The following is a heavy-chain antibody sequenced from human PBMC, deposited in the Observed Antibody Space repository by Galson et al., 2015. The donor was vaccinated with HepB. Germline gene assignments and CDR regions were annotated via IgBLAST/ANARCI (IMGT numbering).Heavy chain of an antibody. J-gene: IGHJ4*02. D-gene: IGHD6-19*01. V-gene: IGHV3-48*01. CDR3: ARDKIAVRFDY. CDR1: GVSFSSDS. CDR2: ISSSSNTI. Sequence: YLRLSCAASGVSFSSDSMNWVRQAQGTGLEWVSYISSSSNTIYYADSVKGRFTISRDNAKNSLYLQMNSLRAEDTAVYYCARDKIAVRFDYWGQGILVTVSS.